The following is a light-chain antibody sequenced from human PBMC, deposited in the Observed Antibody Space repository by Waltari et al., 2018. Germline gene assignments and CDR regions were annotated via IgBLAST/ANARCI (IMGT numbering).Light chain of an antibody. CDR3: SAYTSRGTLK. V-gene: IGLV2-14*03. CDR1: RDNLGAYSY. J-gene: IGLJ2*01. CDR2: DLT. Sequence: QSALTQPASVSGSPGQSITISCTGTRDNLGAYSYVTWYHQRPGKVPKLIIYDLTERPSGLSNRFSGSKSGSTASLTVSGLQAEDEGLFYCSAYTSRGTLKFGGGTRVTVL.